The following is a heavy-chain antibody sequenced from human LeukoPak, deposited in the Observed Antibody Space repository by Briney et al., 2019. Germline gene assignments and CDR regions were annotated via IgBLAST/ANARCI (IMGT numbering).Heavy chain of an antibody. CDR2: LYPGVST. Sequence: KPSETLSLTCTVSSDSFSSYYWAWIRQPAGKGLEWLGRLYPGVSTNYSPSLKSRLTMSVGTSKNQFSLKLTSMTAADTAVYFCARSAVTRAGVFDYWGRGTLVTVSS. J-gene: IGHJ4*02. V-gene: IGHV4-4*07. D-gene: IGHD4-17*01. CDR1: SDSFSSYY. CDR3: ARSAVTRAGVFDY.